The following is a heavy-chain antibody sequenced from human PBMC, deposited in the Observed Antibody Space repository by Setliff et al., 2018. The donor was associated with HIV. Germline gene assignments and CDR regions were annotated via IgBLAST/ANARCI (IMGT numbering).Heavy chain of an antibody. J-gene: IGHJ6*02. CDR1: GFTFDDYG. Sequence: GGSLRLSCEASGFTFDDYGMSWIRQAPGKGLEWVAVISYDGSNKYYADSVKGRFTISRDNPKNTLFLQMNSPRAEDTAVYYCAKSRDYQLLHYYGVDVWGQGTTVTVSS. V-gene: IGHV3-30*18. D-gene: IGHD2-2*01. CDR3: AKSRDYQLLHYYGVDV. CDR2: ISYDGSNK.